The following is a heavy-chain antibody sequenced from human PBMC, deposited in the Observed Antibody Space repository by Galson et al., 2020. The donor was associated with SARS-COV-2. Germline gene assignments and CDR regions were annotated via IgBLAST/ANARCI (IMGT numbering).Heavy chain of an antibody. CDR1: GDSVSSDVAA. CDR3: ARSYTSALDY. V-gene: IGHV6-1*01. Sequence: SQTLSLTCAISGDSVSSDVAAWNWIRQSPSRGLEWLGRTYYKSKWNNDYATSMKGRISINPDTSKNQFSLQVGSVTPEDTAVYYCARSYTSALDYWGQGTLVTVSS. CDR2: TYYKSKWNN. D-gene: IGHD2-2*02. J-gene: IGHJ4*02.